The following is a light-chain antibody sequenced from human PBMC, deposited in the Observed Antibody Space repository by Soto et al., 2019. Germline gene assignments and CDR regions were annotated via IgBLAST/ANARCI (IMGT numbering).Light chain of an antibody. CDR1: RRDVGGYNY. CDR2: DVT. Sequence: QSVLTQPASVSGSPGQSITISCTGTRRDVGGYNYVSWYQQHPGKAPKLMIYDVTKRPSGVSDRFSGSKSGNTASLTISGLQAEDEADYYCSSFTSSSTRVFGTGTQLTVL. CDR3: SSFTSSSTRV. J-gene: IGLJ1*01. V-gene: IGLV2-14*01.